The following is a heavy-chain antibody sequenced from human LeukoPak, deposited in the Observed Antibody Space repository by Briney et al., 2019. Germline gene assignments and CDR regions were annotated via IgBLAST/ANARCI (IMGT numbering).Heavy chain of an antibody. J-gene: IGHJ4*02. CDR3: AKDLFGPGTYFDY. CDR2: VSGGGDVT. V-gene: IGHV3-23*01. Sequence: GSLRLPCAASGFTFNTYAMSWVRQAPGKGLEWVSTVSGGGDVTHYADSVKGRFTVSRDNSKSTVYLQMDNLRAEDAAVYYCAKDLFGPGTYFDYWGQGALVTVSS. CDR1: GFTFNTYA. D-gene: IGHD3-10*01.